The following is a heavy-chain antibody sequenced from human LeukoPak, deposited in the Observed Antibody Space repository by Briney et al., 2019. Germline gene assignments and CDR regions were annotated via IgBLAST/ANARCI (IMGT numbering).Heavy chain of an antibody. J-gene: IGHJ5*02. Sequence: SETLSLTCAVYGGSFGGYYWSWIRQPPGKGLEWIGEINHSGSTNYNPSLKSRVTISVDTSKNQFSLKLSSVTAADTAVYYCARRRQYSSSSKWGRANWFDPWGQGTLVTVSS. CDR3: ARRRQYSSSSKWGRANWFDP. CDR1: GGSFGGYY. V-gene: IGHV4-34*01. CDR2: INHSGST. D-gene: IGHD6-6*01.